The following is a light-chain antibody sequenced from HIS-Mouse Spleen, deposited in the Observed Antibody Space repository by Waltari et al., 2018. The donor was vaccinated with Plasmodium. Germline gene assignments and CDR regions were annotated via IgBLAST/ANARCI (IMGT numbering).Light chain of an antibody. Sequence: DIVMTQSPDSLAVSLGQRATINCKSSQGVLYSSNNKHYLAWYQQKPGQPPKLLIYWASTRESGVPDRFSGSGSGTELTLTISSLQAEDVAVYYCQQYYSTPYTFGQGTKLEIK. CDR3: QQYYSTPYT. J-gene: IGKJ2*01. CDR1: QGVLYSSNNKHY. CDR2: WAS. V-gene: IGKV4-1*01.